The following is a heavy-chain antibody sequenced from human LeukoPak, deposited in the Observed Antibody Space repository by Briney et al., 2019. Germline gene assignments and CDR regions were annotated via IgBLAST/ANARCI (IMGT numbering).Heavy chain of an antibody. V-gene: IGHV3-21*01. D-gene: IGHD6-19*01. CDR2: ISGVSNYI. Sequence: GGSLRLSCAASGFTFSGYTMAWVRQAPGGGLEWVSSISGVSNYIYYADSVKGRFTISRDNAKNSLYLQMNSLRAEDTAVYYCARVWGIAVANDAFDIWGQGTMVAVSS. CDR1: GFTFSGYT. CDR3: ARVWGIAVANDAFDI. J-gene: IGHJ3*02.